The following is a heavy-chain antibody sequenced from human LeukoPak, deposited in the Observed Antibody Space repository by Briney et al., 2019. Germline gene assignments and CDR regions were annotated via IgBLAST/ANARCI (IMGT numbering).Heavy chain of an antibody. CDR2: VNWSGGST. J-gene: IGHJ4*02. V-gene: IGHV3-20*04. CDR3: ARAPITSPFYFDY. Sequence: GGSLRLSCTASGFAFDEHGMSWVRQVPGKGLEWVSGVNWSGGSTGYADPLRGRFTISRDNAKNSLYLQMDSLRAEDTALYYCARAPITSPFYFDYWGQGTLVTVSS. D-gene: IGHD2-2*01. CDR1: GFAFDEHG.